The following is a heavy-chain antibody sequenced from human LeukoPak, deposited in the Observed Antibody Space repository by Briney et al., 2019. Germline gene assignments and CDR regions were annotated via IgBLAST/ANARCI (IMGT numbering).Heavy chain of an antibody. Sequence: SETLSLTCTVSGGSISSYYWSWIRQPPGKGLEWVGYIYYSGSTNYNPSLKSRVTISVDTSKNQFSLKLSSVTAADTAVYYCARGPGGYGGNGGGHYWGQGTLVTVSS. CDR2: IYYSGST. D-gene: IGHD4-23*01. CDR1: GGSISSYY. CDR3: ARGPGGYGGNGGGHY. V-gene: IGHV4-59*01. J-gene: IGHJ4*02.